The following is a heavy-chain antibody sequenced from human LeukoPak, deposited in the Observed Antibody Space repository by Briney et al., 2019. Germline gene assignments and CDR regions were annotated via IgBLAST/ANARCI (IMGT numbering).Heavy chain of an antibody. Sequence: ASVKVCCKASGYTFTSYAMHWVRQAPGQRLEWMGGINTGNGNTKYSQKFQGRVTITRDTSANTTYMELSSLRSEDTAVYYCARDYYDILTGYPQGMDVWGKGTTVTVSS. CDR1: GYTFTSYA. J-gene: IGHJ6*04. CDR3: ARDYYDILTGYPQGMDV. D-gene: IGHD3-9*01. V-gene: IGHV1-3*04. CDR2: INTGNGNT.